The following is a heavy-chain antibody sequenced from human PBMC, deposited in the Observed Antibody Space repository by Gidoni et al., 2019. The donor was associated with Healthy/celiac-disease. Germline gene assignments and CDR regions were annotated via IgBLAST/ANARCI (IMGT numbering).Heavy chain of an antibody. J-gene: IGHJ6*02. CDR1: GGSISSGSYY. Sequence: QVQLQESGPGLVKPSQTLSLTCTVSGGSISSGSYYWSWIRQPAGKGLEWIGRIYTSGSTNYNPSLKSRVTMSVDTSKNQFSLKLSSVTAADTAVYYCARVSEYSSSSWGPKGIVGMDVWGQGTTVTVSS. CDR3: ARVSEYSSSSWGPKGIVGMDV. V-gene: IGHV4-61*02. D-gene: IGHD6-6*01. CDR2: IYTSGST.